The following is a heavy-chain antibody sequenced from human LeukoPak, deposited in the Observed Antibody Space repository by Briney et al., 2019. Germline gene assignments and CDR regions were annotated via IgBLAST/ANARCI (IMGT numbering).Heavy chain of an antibody. CDR1: GFTFSSYA. J-gene: IGHJ5*02. V-gene: IGHV3-30*04. D-gene: IGHD6-13*01. Sequence: GGSLRLSCAASGFTFSSYAMHWVRQAPGKGLEWVAAISYDGSNKYYADSVKGRFTISRDDSKNTLYLQMNSLRAEDTAVYYCASTTYSSSWYWFDPWGQGTLVTVSS. CDR2: ISYDGSNK. CDR3: ASTTYSSSWYWFDP.